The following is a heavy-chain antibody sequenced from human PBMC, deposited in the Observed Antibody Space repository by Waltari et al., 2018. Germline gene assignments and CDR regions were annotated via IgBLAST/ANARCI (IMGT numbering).Heavy chain of an antibody. V-gene: IGHV3-23*04. J-gene: IGHJ4*02. Sequence: EVQLVESGGGLVQPGGSLRLSCAASAASGFSLSNYVMSWVRQAPGKGLEWVSAISGDGVKTYYRGSVKGRFTISRDNSKNTLYLQMNSLRAEDTALYYCAKGRSLVTSYFDYWGQGTLVTVSS. CDR3: AKGRSLVTSYFDY. CDR1: GFSLSNYV. D-gene: IGHD3-9*01. CDR2: ISGDGVKT.